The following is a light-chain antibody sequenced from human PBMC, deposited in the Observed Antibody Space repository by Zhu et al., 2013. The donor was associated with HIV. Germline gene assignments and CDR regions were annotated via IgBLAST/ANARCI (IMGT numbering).Light chain of an antibody. CDR1: SSDVGSYNL. Sequence: QSALTQPASVSGSPGQSITISCTGTSSDVGSYNLVSWYQQHPGKAPKVMIYEGSQRPSGVSNRFSGSKSGNTASLTISGLQAEDEADYHCCSYADSYILFGGGTRLTVL. CDR2: EGS. V-gene: IGLV2-23*01. CDR3: CSYADSYIL. J-gene: IGLJ2*01.